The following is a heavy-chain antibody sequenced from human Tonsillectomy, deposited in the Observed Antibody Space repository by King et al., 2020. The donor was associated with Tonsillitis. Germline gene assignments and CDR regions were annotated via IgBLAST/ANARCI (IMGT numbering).Heavy chain of an antibody. V-gene: IGHV3-49*04. CDR1: GFTFGDDA. J-gene: IGHJ6*02. D-gene: IGHD3-16*01. CDR3: NREVWYFSYYYGMDV. CDR2: IRSKRYGGTT. Sequence: VQLVESGGGLVQPGRSLRVSCTASGFTFGDDAMSWVRQAPGKGLEWVGFIRSKRYGGTTEYAASVTGRFTISRDDSKNIVYLQMNSLKTEDTAVYYCNREVWYFSYYYGMDVWGQGTTVTVSS.